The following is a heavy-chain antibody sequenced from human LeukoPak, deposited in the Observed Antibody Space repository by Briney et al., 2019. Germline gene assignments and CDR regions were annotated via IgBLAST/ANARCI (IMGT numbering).Heavy chain of an antibody. CDR3: ARDQAMVRGVITVDY. D-gene: IGHD3-10*01. V-gene: IGHV3-48*03. J-gene: IGHJ4*02. CDR2: ISSSGSTI. Sequence: GGSLRLSCAASGFTFSKMNWVRQAPGKGLEWVSYISSSGSTIYYADSVKGRFTISRDNAKNSLYLQMNNLRAEDTAVYYCARDQAMVRGVITVDYWGQGTLVTVSS. CDR1: GFTFSK.